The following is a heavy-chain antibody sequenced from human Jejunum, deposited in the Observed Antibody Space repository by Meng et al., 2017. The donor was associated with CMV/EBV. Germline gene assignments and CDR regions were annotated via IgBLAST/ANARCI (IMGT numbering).Heavy chain of an antibody. CDR1: GYRFPSDW. Sequence: SCKGSGYRFPSDWLGWGRQMPGKGLEWMGIIYPGDSDTRYSPSFQGQVTISADKSISTAYLQWSSLKASDTAMYYCARRNNWFDPWGQGTLVTVSS. V-gene: IGHV5-51*01. J-gene: IGHJ5*02. CDR2: IYPGDSDT. CDR3: ARRNNWFDP.